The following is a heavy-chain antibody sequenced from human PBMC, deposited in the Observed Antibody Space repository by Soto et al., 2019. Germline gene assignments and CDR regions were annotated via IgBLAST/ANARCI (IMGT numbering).Heavy chain of an antibody. Sequence: SSVKVSCKASGDTFSTYTISWVRQAPGQRLEWMGGIIPIFGTANYAQKFQGRVTITADESTSTAYMELSSLGSEDTAVYYCARDRRYDILTGYWPSDAFDIWGQGTMVTVSS. D-gene: IGHD3-9*01. CDR2: IIPIFGTA. V-gene: IGHV1-69*13. CDR1: GDTFSTYT. J-gene: IGHJ3*02. CDR3: ARDRRYDILTGYWPSDAFDI.